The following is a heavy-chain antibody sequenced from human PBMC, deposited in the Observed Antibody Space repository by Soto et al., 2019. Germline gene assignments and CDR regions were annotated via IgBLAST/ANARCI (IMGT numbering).Heavy chain of an antibody. CDR2: ISYDGSNK. CDR1: GFTFSSYA. D-gene: IGHD2-21*01. J-gene: IGHJ6*02. V-gene: IGHV3-30-3*01. Sequence: PGGSLRLSCAASGFTFSSYAMHWVRQAPGKGLEWVAVISYDGSNKYYADSVKGRFTISRDNSKNTLYLQMSSLRAEDTAVYYCARDSVEGEVPFPYYYYGMDVWGQGTTVTVSS. CDR3: ARDSVEGEVPFPYYYYGMDV.